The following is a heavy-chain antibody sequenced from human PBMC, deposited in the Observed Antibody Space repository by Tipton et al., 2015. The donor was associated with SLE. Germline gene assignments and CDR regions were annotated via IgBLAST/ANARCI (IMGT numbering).Heavy chain of an antibody. CDR1: GSSISTSY. V-gene: IGHV4-4*08. Sequence: TLSLTCTVSGSSISTSYWSWIRQPPGKGLEWIGYIFTAGGATYNPSLKSRVTISVDTSKNQFSLKVTSVTAADTSVYYCARGDIVPTLFDYWGQGTLVTVSS. D-gene: IGHD5-12*01. CDR3: ARGDIVPTLFDY. J-gene: IGHJ4*02. CDR2: IFTAGGA.